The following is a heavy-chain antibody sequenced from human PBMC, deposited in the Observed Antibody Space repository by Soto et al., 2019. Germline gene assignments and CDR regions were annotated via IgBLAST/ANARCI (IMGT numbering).Heavy chain of an antibody. CDR2: ISYDGSNK. Sequence: QVQLVESGGGVVQPGRSLRLSCAASGFTFSSYGMHWVRQAPGKGLEWVAVISYDGSNKYYADSVKGRFTISRDNSKNTRYLQMNSRRAEDTAVYYGAKDGLEPHGDFDYWGQGTLVTVSS. V-gene: IGHV3-30*18. CDR1: GFTFSSYG. CDR3: AKDGLEPHGDFDY. D-gene: IGHD1-1*01. J-gene: IGHJ4*02.